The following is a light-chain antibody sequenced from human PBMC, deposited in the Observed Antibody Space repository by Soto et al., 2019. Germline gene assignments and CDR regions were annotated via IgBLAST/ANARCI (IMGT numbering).Light chain of an antibody. Sequence: EIVLTQSPGTLSLSPGERVTLSCRASQTVSSNYLAWYQQKPGQAPRLLIYAASSRAAGIAERFSASGSGTDYTLTIRRLEPEDSAVYYCQQYGSSPWMYTFGQGTKVEIK. V-gene: IGKV3-20*01. CDR2: AAS. CDR1: QTVSSNY. CDR3: QQYGSSPWMYT. J-gene: IGKJ2*01.